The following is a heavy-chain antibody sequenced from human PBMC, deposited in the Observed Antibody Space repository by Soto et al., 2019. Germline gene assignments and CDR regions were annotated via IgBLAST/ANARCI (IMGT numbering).Heavy chain of an antibody. CDR2: TNAANGDT. J-gene: IGHJ5*02. V-gene: IGHV1-3*01. CDR1: GYTFTSYG. Sequence: ASVKVSCKASGYTFTSYGIHWVRQAPGQRLEWMGWTNAANGDTIYSPKFQGRVTITRDTSASTAYMELSSLRSEDTALYYCVRRHVSATGIDWFDPWGQGTPVTVSS. D-gene: IGHD6-13*01. CDR3: VRRHVSATGIDWFDP.